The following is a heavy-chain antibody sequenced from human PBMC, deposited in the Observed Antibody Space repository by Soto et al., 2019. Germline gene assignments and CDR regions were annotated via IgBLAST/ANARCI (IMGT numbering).Heavy chain of an antibody. Sequence: CGSLRLSCAASGFAFSSYSMNCVRQAPGKGLEWVSYISSSSSTIYYADSVKGRFTISRDNAKNSLYLQMNSLRDEDTAVYYCAREWNPLNWFDPWGQGTLVTVSS. CDR1: GFAFSSYS. D-gene: IGHD1-1*01. CDR2: ISSSSSTI. CDR3: AREWNPLNWFDP. J-gene: IGHJ5*02. V-gene: IGHV3-48*02.